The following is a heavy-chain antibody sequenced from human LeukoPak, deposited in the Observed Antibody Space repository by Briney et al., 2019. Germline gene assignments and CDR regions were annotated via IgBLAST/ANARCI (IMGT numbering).Heavy chain of an antibody. CDR3: ARRTRVRDIVLSRPNAFDI. D-gene: IGHD2-8*01. V-gene: IGHV4-34*01. J-gene: IGHJ3*02. Sequence: SETQSLTCAVYGGSFSGYYWSWIRQPPGKGLEWIGEINHSGSTNYNPSLKSRVTISVDTSKNHFSLKLSSVTAADTAVYYCARRTRVRDIVLSRPNAFDIWGQGTMVTVSS. CDR1: GGSFSGYY. CDR2: INHSGST.